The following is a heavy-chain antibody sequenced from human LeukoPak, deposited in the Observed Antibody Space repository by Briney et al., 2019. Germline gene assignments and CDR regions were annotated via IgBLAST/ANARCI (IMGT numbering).Heavy chain of an antibody. Sequence: SETLSLTCTVSGGSISSYYWSWIRQPPGKGLEWIGYIYYSGSTNYNPSLKSRVTISVDTSKNQFSLKLSSVTAADTAVYYCAAGFGFPFDYWAREPWSPSPQ. CDR1: GGSISSYY. V-gene: IGHV4-59*08. J-gene: IGHJ4*02. D-gene: IGHD3-10*01. CDR2: IYYSGST. CDR3: AAGFGFPFDY.